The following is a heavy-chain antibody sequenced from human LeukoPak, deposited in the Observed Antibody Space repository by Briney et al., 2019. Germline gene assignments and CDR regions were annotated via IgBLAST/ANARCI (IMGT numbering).Heavy chain of an antibody. CDR1: GGSISSSSYY. CDR3: AREWGEGGTTRLSYFDY. CDR2: IYYSGST. J-gene: IGHJ4*02. D-gene: IGHD1-7*01. Sequence: PSETLSLTCTVSGGSISSSSYYWGWIRQPPGKGLEWIGSIYYSGSTYYNPSLKSRVTISVDTSKNQFSLKLSSVTAADTAVYYCAREWGEGGTTRLSYFDYWGQGTLVTVSS. V-gene: IGHV4-39*07.